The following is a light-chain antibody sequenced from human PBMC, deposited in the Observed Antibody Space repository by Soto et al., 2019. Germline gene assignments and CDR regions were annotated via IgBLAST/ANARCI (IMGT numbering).Light chain of an antibody. CDR3: QQYSTYWT. Sequence: DIQMTQSPSTLSASVGDRVTITCRAGQSVSTWLAWYQQKPGKAPKLLIYDVSSLGSGVSSRFSGSGFGTQFTLTISSRQPDDFASYYCQQYSTYWTFGQGTKVEIK. CDR2: DVS. V-gene: IGKV1-5*01. CDR1: QSVSTW. J-gene: IGKJ1*01.